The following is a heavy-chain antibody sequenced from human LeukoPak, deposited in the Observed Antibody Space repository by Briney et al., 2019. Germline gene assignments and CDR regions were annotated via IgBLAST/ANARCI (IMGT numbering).Heavy chain of an antibody. V-gene: IGHV3-48*03. CDR1: GFTFKSYE. J-gene: IGHJ3*02. D-gene: IGHD1-26*01. Sequence: GGSLRLSCAASGFTFKSYEMKGLRQAPGKVREGGSYISSSGTTIYYAYSVKVRFTKAKDNAKNSLYLQSNSLRAKDTALYYYAKESIVGGTRDAFDIWGQGTMATVSS. CDR3: AKESIVGGTRDAFDI. CDR2: ISSSGTTI.